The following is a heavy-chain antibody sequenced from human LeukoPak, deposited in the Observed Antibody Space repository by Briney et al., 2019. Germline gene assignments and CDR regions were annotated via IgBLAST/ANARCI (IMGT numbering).Heavy chain of an antibody. Sequence: GESLQISCKGSGYSFTSYWIGWVRQMPEKGLEWMGIIYPGDSDTRYSPSFQGQVTISADKSISTAYLQWSSLKASDTAMYYCARSRGYCSGGSCPFDYWGQGTLVTVSS. D-gene: IGHD2-15*01. J-gene: IGHJ4*02. V-gene: IGHV5-51*01. CDR2: IYPGDSDT. CDR1: GYSFTSYW. CDR3: ARSRGYCSGGSCPFDY.